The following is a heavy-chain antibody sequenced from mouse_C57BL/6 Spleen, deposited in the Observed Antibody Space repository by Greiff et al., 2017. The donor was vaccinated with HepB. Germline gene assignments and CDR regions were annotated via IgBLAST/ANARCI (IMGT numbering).Heavy chain of an antibody. CDR3: ARRYYGSSFDY. D-gene: IGHD1-1*01. J-gene: IGHJ2*01. Sequence: EVQLQQSGPGLVKPSQSLSLTCSVTGYSITSGYYWNWIRQFPGNKLEWMGYISYDGSNNYNPSLKNRISITRDTSKNQIFLKLNSVTTEDTATYYCARRYYGSSFDYWGQGTTHTVSS. V-gene: IGHV3-6*01. CDR2: ISYDGSN. CDR1: GYSITSGYY.